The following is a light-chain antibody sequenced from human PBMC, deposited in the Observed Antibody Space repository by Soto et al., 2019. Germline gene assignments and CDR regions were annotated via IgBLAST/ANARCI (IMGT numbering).Light chain of an antibody. J-gene: IGKJ1*01. V-gene: IGKV3-20*01. CDR1: QSVSSSY. Sequence: EIVLTQSPGTLSLSPGERATLFCRASQSVSSSYFAWYQQKRGQTPRLLIYGASSRATGIPDEFSGSGSGTDFTLNISRLEPEDFSVYYCQQYGRSPWTFGQGTKVEIK. CDR2: GAS. CDR3: QQYGRSPWT.